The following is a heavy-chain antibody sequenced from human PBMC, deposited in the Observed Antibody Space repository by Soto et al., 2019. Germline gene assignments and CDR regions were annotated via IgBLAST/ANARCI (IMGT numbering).Heavy chain of an antibody. CDR1: GGSISSYC. D-gene: IGHD3-3*01. V-gene: IGHV4-59*01. CDR2: IYYSGST. J-gene: IGHJ4*02. CDR3: ARGPLRFLEGLSRDHFDY. Sequence: PSETLSLTCTVSGGSISSYCWSWIRQPPGKGLEWIGYIYYSGSTNYNPSLKSRVTISVDTSKNQFSLKLSSVTAADTAVYYCARGPLRFLEGLSRDHFDYWGQGSPVTVSS.